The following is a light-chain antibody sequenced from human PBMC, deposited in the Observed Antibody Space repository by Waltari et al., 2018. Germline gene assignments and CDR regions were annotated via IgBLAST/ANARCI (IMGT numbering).Light chain of an antibody. CDR2: GAS. J-gene: IGKJ1*01. CDR3: QHYVRLPVT. CDR1: QSVSRT. V-gene: IGKV3-20*01. Sequence: EIAFTQSPGTLSLSPGERATLSCRASQSVSRTLAWYQQKPGQAPRLLIYGASTRATGIPERFSGGGSGTDFSLTSSRLEPEDFAVYYCQHYVRLPVTFGQGTKVEIK.